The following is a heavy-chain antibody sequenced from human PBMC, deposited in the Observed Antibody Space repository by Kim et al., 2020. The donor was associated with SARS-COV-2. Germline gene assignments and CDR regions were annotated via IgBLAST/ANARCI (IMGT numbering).Heavy chain of an antibody. CDR3: ARRCNSDYWYFDL. V-gene: IGHV4-39*01. D-gene: IGHD1-20*01. Sequence: CNASLKSRVPISVDTSKTQFSLKLSSVTAADTAVYYCARRCNSDYWYFDLWGRGTLVTVSS. J-gene: IGHJ2*01.